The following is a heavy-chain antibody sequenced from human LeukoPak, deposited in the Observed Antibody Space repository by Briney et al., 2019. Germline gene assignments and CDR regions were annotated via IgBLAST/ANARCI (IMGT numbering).Heavy chain of an antibody. CDR1: GYIFTTYY. Sequence: ASVKVSCKASGYIFTTYYIHWVRQAPGQGPEWMGLINPSGGTISYAQKFQGRVTMTRDTSTSTVYMELSSLRSEDTAVYYCASYYYGSGSSLIAFDYWGQGTLVTVSS. D-gene: IGHD3-10*01. CDR3: ASYYYGSGSSLIAFDY. J-gene: IGHJ4*02. V-gene: IGHV1-46*01. CDR2: INPSGGTI.